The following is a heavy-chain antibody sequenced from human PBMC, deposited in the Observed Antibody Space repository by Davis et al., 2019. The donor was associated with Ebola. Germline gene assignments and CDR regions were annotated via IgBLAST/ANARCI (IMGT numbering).Heavy chain of an antibody. CDR2: ISSSSSYI. J-gene: IGHJ2*01. V-gene: IGHV3-21*01. CDR1: GFTFSSYS. D-gene: IGHD6-19*01. CDR3: ASLIAVAGITFYWYFDL. Sequence: PGGSLRLSCAASGFTFSSYSMNWVRRAPGKGLEWVSSISSSSSYIYYADSVKGRFTISRDNTKNSLYLQMNSLRAEDTAVYYCASLIAVAGITFYWYFDLWGRGTLVTVSS.